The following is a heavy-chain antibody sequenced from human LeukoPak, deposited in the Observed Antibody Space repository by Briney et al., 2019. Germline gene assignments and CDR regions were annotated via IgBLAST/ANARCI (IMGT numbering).Heavy chain of an antibody. CDR1: GGSISSGGYY. V-gene: IGHV4-31*03. J-gene: IGHJ4*02. Sequence: SQTLSLTCTVSGGSISSGGYYWSWIRQHPGKGPEWIGYIYYSGSTYYNPSLKSRVTISVDTSKNQFSLKLSSVTAADTAVYYCARGTGYSSSWYDANFDYWGQGTLVTVSS. CDR2: IYYSGST. CDR3: ARGTGYSSSWYDANFDY. D-gene: IGHD6-13*01.